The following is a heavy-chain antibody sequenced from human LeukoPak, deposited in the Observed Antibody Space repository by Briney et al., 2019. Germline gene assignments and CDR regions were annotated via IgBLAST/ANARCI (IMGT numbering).Heavy chain of an antibody. D-gene: IGHD3-10*01. CDR1: GFTFSSYA. J-gene: IGHJ4*02. CDR2: ISGSGGST. Sequence: GGSLRLSCAASGFTFSSYAMSWVRQAPGKGLEWVSSISGSGGSTYYADSVKGRFTISRDNSKNTLYLQMNSLRAEDTAVYYCAKQEAPPGSAYWGQGTLVTVSS. CDR3: AKQEAPPGSAY. V-gene: IGHV3-23*01.